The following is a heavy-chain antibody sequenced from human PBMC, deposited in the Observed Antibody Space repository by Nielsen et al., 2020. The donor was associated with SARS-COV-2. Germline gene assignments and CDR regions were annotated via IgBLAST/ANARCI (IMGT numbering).Heavy chain of an antibody. Sequence: SETLSLTCAVYGGSFSGYYWSWIRQPPGKGLEWIGEINHSGSTNYNPSLKSRVTTSVDTSKNQFSLKLSSVTAADTAVYYCVRDGGLYYYDSSGLFDYWGQGTLVTVSS. CDR3: VRDGGLYYYDSSGLFDY. V-gene: IGHV4-34*01. D-gene: IGHD3-22*01. CDR1: GGSFSGYY. CDR2: INHSGST. J-gene: IGHJ4*02.